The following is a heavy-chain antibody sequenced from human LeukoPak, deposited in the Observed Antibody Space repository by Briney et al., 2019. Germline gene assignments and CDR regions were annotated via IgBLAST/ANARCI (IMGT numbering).Heavy chain of an antibody. J-gene: IGHJ4*02. CDR1: GYTFPSYY. CDR3: AREPRAYNWNVVSGLYYFDY. D-gene: IGHD1-20*01. Sequence: ASVKVSCKASGYTFPSYYIHWVGQAPGQGLEWMGIINPSGGSTSYAQKFQGRVTMTRDMSTSTVYMELSSLRSEDTAVYYCAREPRAYNWNVVSGLYYFDYWGQGTLVTVSS. V-gene: IGHV1-46*01. CDR2: INPSGGST.